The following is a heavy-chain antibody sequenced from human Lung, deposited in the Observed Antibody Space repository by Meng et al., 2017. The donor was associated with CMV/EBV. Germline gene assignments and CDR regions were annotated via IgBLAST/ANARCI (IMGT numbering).Heavy chain of an antibody. Sequence: SXKISCASSGFSFTEYGMHWVRQTPDKGLEWVAVIRMDESDKFYGASVKGRFTISRDMSRKTLFLQMNSLRNDDTGVYYCAKDDPVVAIWGQRALVTVSS. CDR1: GFSFTEYG. CDR2: IRMDESDK. CDR3: AKDDPVVAI. J-gene: IGHJ4*02. V-gene: IGHV3-30*02. D-gene: IGHD4-23*01.